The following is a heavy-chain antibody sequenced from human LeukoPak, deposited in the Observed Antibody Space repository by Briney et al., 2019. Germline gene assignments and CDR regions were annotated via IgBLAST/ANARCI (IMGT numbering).Heavy chain of an antibody. Sequence: ASVKVSCKASGYTFTSYDINWVRQATGQGLEWMGWMNPNSGNTGYAQKFQGRVTMTRNTSISTAYMELSSLRSEDTAVYYCARGVVDIVATTRDNYFDYWGQGTLVTVSS. D-gene: IGHD5-12*01. V-gene: IGHV1-8*01. J-gene: IGHJ4*02. CDR2: MNPNSGNT. CDR3: ARGVVDIVATTRDNYFDY. CDR1: GYTFTSYD.